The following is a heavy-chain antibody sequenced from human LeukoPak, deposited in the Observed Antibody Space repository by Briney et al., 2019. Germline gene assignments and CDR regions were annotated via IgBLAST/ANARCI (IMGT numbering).Heavy chain of an antibody. V-gene: IGHV3-21*01. J-gene: IGHJ3*02. Sequence: PGGSLRLSCAASGFTFSSYSMNWVRQAPGKGLEWVSSISSSSSYIYYADSVKGRFTISRDNAKNSLYLQMNSLRAEDTAVYYCARCGNSGWHDAFDIWGQGTMVTVSS. CDR2: ISSSSSYI. CDR1: GFTFSSYS. CDR3: ARCGNSGWHDAFDI. D-gene: IGHD5-12*01.